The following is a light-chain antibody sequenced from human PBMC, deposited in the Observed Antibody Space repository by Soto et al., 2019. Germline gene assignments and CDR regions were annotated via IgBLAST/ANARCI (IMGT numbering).Light chain of an antibody. J-gene: IGKJ3*01. Sequence: EIVLTQSPGTLSLSPGGRATLSCRASQTISSSYLAWYQQKPGQAPRLLIYAASTRATGIPIRFSGSGSGTDFTLTINSLEPGDFAVLFCQQFGGSPLFTFGPGTKVDIK. CDR1: QTISSSY. V-gene: IGKV3-20*01. CDR2: AAS. CDR3: QQFGGSPLFT.